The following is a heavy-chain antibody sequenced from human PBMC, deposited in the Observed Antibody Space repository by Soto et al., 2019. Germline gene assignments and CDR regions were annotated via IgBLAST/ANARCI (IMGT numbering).Heavy chain of an antibody. D-gene: IGHD5-12*01. J-gene: IGHJ4*02. CDR1: VFTFSSFA. Sequence: PWWSLRLSCSASVFTFSSFALHWFRQAPRKGLEYISGVRGNGDPPFYADSVKGRFTISRDNSQKTFYLQMTALNVDDTAVYYCVKSRGGNNFDFFDWGQGTLVTVSS. V-gene: IGHV3-64D*06. CDR2: VRGNGDPP. CDR3: VKSRGGNNFDFFD.